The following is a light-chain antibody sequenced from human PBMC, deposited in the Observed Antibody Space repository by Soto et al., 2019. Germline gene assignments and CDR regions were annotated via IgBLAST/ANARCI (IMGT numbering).Light chain of an antibody. CDR1: SSNIGGNT. Sequence: QSVLTQPPSASGTPGQRVTISCSGSSSNIGGNTVNWYQQLPGTAPKLLIYGNNQRPSGVPDRFSGSKSGTSASLAISGLQSEDEADYYCAAWDDSLKGAVFGGGTKLTVL. CDR3: AAWDDSLKGAV. V-gene: IGLV1-44*01. CDR2: GNN. J-gene: IGLJ2*01.